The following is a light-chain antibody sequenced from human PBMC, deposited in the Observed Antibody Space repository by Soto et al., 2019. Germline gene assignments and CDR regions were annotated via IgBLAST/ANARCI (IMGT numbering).Light chain of an antibody. V-gene: IGKV3-15*01. CDR3: QQYDNWPWT. CDR2: GAS. J-gene: IGKJ1*01. Sequence: EIVITQSPATLSFSPWGRSTLSFMASQIISDTLSWYQQKPVQAPRLLIYGASRMATGFPARFSGSGSGTDFTLPIRSLQSEDFAVYYCQQYDNWPWTFGQGTKVDIK. CDR1: QIISDT.